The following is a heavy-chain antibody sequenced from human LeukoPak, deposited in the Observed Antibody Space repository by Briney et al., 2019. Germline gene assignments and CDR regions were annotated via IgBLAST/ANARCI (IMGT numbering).Heavy chain of an antibody. CDR1: GFTFSSYG. Sequence: GGSLRRSGAASGFTFSSYGMHWVRQAQGNELKGLTVLKYDGTNNYQADPVKGRMTISRANSKDTLYLQMNSLRAEDTAVYYCARDADYGYFDYWAQGTLVTVSS. D-gene: IGHD4-17*01. J-gene: IGHJ4*02. CDR3: ARDADYGYFDY. CDR2: LKYDGTNN. V-gene: IGHV3-33*01.